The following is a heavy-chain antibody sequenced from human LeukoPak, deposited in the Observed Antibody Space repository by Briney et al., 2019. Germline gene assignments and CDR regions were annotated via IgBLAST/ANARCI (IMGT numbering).Heavy chain of an antibody. CDR2: INPNSGGT. CDR1: GYTFTGYY. Sequence: ASVKVSCKASGYTFTGYYMHWVRQAPGQGLEWMGWINPNSGGTNYAQKFQGRVTMTRDTSISTAYMELCRLRSDDTAVYYCARDYLIAAAGSDYWGQGTLVTVSS. D-gene: IGHD6-13*01. J-gene: IGHJ4*02. V-gene: IGHV1-2*02. CDR3: ARDYLIAAAGSDY.